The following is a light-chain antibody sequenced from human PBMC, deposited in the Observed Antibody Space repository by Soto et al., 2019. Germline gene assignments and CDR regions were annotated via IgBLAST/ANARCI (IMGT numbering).Light chain of an antibody. Sequence: RRSPATLSVSKGERVTLSCRASQSVDINLAWYQQKPGQAPRLVIYGASTRATDMPGTFSGSGSGTEFTLTISSLQSEDFGVYYCQQYKNWPRTFGQGTKADVK. V-gene: IGKV3-15*01. CDR2: GAS. CDR1: QSVDIN. J-gene: IGKJ1*01. CDR3: QQYKNWPRT.